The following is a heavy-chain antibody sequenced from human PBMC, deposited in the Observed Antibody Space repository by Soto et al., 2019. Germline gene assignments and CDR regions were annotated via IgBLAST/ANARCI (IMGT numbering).Heavy chain of an antibody. V-gene: IGHV3-23*01. CDR3: AKVPRYDILTGYYNDYGMDV. CDR2: ISGSGGST. Sequence: PGGSLRLSCAASGLTFSSYAMSWVRQAPGKGLEWVSAISGSGGSTYYADSVKGRFTISRDNSKNTLYLQMNSLRAEDTAVYYCAKVPRYDILTGYYNDYGMDVWGQGTTVTSP. J-gene: IGHJ6*02. D-gene: IGHD3-9*01. CDR1: GLTFSSYA.